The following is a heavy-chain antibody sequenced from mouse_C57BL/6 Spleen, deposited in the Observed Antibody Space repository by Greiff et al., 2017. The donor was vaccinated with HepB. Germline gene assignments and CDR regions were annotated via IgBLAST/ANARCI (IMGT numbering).Heavy chain of an antibody. J-gene: IGHJ2*01. V-gene: IGHV1-66*01. CDR1: GYSFTSYY. CDR3: ARPDSSGYFDY. Sequence: VQVVESGPELVKPGASVKISCKASGYSFTSYYIHWVKQRPGQGLEWIGWIYPGSGNTKYNEKFKGKATLTADTSSSTAYMQLSSLTSEDSAVYYCARPDSSGYFDYWGQGTPLTVSS. D-gene: IGHD3-2*02. CDR2: IYPGSGNT.